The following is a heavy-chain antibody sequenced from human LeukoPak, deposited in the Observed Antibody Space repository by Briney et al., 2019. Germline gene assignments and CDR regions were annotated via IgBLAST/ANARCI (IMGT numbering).Heavy chain of an antibody. CDR3: AREDPQTTVPEGLDV. D-gene: IGHD4-17*01. V-gene: IGHV4-59*01. CDR2: IYYSGST. Sequence: SETLSLTCTVSGGSISSYYWSWIRQPPGKGLEWIGYIYYSGSTNYNPSLKSRVTISVDTSKNQFSLKLTSVTAADTAVYYCAREDPQTTVPEGLDVWGQGTTVTVSS. CDR1: GGSISSYY. J-gene: IGHJ6*02.